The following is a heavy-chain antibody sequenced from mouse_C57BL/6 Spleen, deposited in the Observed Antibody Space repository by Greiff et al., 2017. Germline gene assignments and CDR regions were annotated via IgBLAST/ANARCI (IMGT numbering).Heavy chain of an antibody. CDR2: ISSGSSTI. CDR3: ARDFDYDGYWYFDV. D-gene: IGHD2-4*01. Sequence: EVKLVESGGGLVKPGGSLKLSCAASGFTFSDYGMHWVRQAPEKGLEWVAYISSGSSTIYYADTVKGRFTISRDNAKNTLFLQMTSLRSEDTAMYYCARDFDYDGYWYFDVWGTGTTVTVSS. V-gene: IGHV5-17*01. CDR1: GFTFSDYG. J-gene: IGHJ1*03.